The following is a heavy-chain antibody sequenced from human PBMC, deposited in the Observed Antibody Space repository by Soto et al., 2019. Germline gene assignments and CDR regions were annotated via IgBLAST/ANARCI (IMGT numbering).Heavy chain of an antibody. CDR3: ATYREGSYAPPYDY. V-gene: IGHV3-23*01. CDR1: GFTFTTYV. J-gene: IGHJ4*02. CDR2: ISAYGGT. Sequence: GGSLRLSCAASGFTFTTYVMSWVRQAPGRGLEWVSSISAYGGTFYADSVKGRFTISRDNSKNTMYLQMNSLRDDDMAVYYCATYREGSYAPPYDYWGQGTVVTVSS. D-gene: IGHD3-16*01.